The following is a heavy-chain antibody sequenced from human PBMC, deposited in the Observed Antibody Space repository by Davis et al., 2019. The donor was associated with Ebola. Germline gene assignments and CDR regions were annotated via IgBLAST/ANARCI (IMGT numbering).Heavy chain of an antibody. D-gene: IGHD6-19*01. CDR1: GYSFTTYW. CDR2: IYPGDSDT. CDR3: AIHVGIAVVGIDY. Sequence: GESLKISCESSGYSFTTYWIGWVRQLPGKGLEWMGIIYPGDSDTRYSPSFLGQVTISADKSINTAYLQWNSLKASDTAMYYCAIHVGIAVVGIDYWGQGTLVTVSS. J-gene: IGHJ4*02. V-gene: IGHV5-51*01.